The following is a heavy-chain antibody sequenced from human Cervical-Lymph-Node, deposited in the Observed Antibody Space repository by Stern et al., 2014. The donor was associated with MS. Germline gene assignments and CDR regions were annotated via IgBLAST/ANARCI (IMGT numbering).Heavy chain of an antibody. D-gene: IGHD3-10*01. CDR3: ATSTYGLVH. CDR2: LFPFFGTP. CDR1: GDTFDSYG. V-gene: IGHV1-69*01. Sequence: LQLVESGPEVKKPGSSVKVSCKAAGDTFDSYGISWVRQAHGQGIDLMGGLFPFFGTPIYAQKFQGRVTMTADESTTTAYMDLTSLSVEDTAVYYCATSTYGLVHWGQGTLVTVSS. J-gene: IGHJ4*02.